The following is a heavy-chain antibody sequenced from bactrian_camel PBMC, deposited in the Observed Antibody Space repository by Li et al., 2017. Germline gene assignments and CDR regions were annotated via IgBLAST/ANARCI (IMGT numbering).Heavy chain of an antibody. J-gene: IGHJ4*01. CDR2: ISFDGNT. Sequence: VQLVESGGGSVQAGGSLILSCTVSGGTFDGIYVDWYRQAPGNKRGMVSTISFDGNTYYINSVKGRCTISLNNAKDTVYLQMNNLKPEDTAVYYCAAGAGYGQVPPYWGQGTQVSVSS. CDR1: GGTFDGIY. CDR3: AAGAGYGQVPPY. V-gene: IGHV3S55*01. D-gene: IGHD5*01.